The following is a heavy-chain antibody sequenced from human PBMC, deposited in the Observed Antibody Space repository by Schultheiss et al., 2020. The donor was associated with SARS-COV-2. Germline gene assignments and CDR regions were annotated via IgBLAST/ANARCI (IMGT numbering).Heavy chain of an antibody. J-gene: IGHJ6*03. Sequence: GGSLRLSCAASGFTFSSYAMHWVRQAPGKGLEWVSAISGSGGSTYYADSVKGRFTISRDNSKNTLYLQMNSLRAEDTAVYYCAREFLDSSSWFYYYYYYMDVWGKGTTVTVSS. D-gene: IGHD6-13*01. V-gene: IGHV3-23*01. CDR2: ISGSGGST. CDR3: AREFLDSSSWFYYYYYYMDV. CDR1: GFTFSSYA.